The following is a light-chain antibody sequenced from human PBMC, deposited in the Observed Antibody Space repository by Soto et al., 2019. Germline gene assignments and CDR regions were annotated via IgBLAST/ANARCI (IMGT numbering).Light chain of an antibody. Sequence: EIVLPQSPGTLSLSPGERATLSCRASQSVSSAYLAWYQHTPGQPPPLLIYAASSSVTGTPHRFSGSGAGTKVTLTISRLQPEEFCVYYCRQYGSSSTWTFGQGTKLEIK. CDR3: RQYGSSSTWT. V-gene: IGKV3-20*01. CDR1: QSVSSAY. CDR2: AAS. J-gene: IGKJ1*01.